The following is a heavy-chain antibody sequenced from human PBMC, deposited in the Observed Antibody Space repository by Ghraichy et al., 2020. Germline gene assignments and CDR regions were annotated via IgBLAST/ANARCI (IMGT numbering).Heavy chain of an antibody. D-gene: IGHD1-26*01. Sequence: GESLNISCAASGFTFDDYTMHWVRQAPGKGLEWVSLISWDGGSTYYADSVKGRFTISRDNSKNSLYLQMNSLRTEDTALYYCAKDIRRYSGSYYEVDYWGQGTLVTVSS. J-gene: IGHJ4*02. V-gene: IGHV3-43*01. CDR3: AKDIRRYSGSYYEVDY. CDR1: GFTFDDYT. CDR2: ISWDGGST.